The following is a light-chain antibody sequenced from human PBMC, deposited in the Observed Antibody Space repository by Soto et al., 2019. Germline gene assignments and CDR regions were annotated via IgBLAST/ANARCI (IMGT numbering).Light chain of an antibody. CDR3: QHYHSYPWT. Sequence: DIRLTQSPVSLSASVGERATITGRASQSISSWLAWYQQKSGKAPNPLIYKASNLQTGVPSRFSGSGSGTEFTLTISGLQTEDFATYYCQHYHSYPWTFGQGTKVEI. CDR2: KAS. V-gene: IGKV1-5*03. CDR1: QSISSW. J-gene: IGKJ1*01.